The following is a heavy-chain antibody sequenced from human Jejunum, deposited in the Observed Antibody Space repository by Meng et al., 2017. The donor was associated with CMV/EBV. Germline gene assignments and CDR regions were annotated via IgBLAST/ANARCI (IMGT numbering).Heavy chain of an antibody. CDR1: GGSISSGDYY. Sequence: RQESGPGLVNPSPTLSLTCTVSGGSISSGDYYWRWIRQPPGKGLEWIGCIYYSGSTYYNPSLKGRVTISVDTSKNQFSLNLSSVTAADTAVYYCARGQRSYSGSYPEWFDPWGQGTLVTVSS. D-gene: IGHD1-26*01. CDR2: IYYSGST. CDR3: ARGQRSYSGSYPEWFDP. V-gene: IGHV4-30-4*01. J-gene: IGHJ5*02.